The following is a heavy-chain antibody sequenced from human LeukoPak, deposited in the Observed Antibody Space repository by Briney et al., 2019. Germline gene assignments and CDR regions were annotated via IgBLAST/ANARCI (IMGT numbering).Heavy chain of an antibody. V-gene: IGHV3-23*01. CDR1: GFTFSSYV. CDR3: AKDFED. J-gene: IGHJ4*02. Sequence: GGSLRLSCAASGFTFSSYVMTWVRQPRGKGLEWVSSITSGGSTYYAESVKGWFTISRDYSKNTLYLQMNSLRAEDTAVYFCAKDFEDWGQGTLVTVSS. CDR2: ITSGGST.